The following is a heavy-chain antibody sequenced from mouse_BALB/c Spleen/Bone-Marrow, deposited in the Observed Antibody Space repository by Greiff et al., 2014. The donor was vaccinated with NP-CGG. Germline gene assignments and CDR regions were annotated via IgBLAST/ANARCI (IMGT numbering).Heavy chain of an antibody. Sequence: EVHLVESGGGLVKPGGSLKLSCAASGFTFSSYTMSWVRQTPEKRLEWVATISSGGSYTYYPDSVKGRFTISRDNAKNTLYLQMSSLKSEDTAMYYCTRDQTGYFAYWGQGTLVTVSA. CDR3: TRDQTGYFAY. D-gene: IGHD4-1*01. CDR1: GFTFSSYT. J-gene: IGHJ3*01. V-gene: IGHV5-6-4*01. CDR2: ISSGGSYT.